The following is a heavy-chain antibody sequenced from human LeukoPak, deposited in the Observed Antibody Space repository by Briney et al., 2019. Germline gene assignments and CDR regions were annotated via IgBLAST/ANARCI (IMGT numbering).Heavy chain of an antibody. CDR1: GLTFSCYG. D-gene: IGHD3-16*01. V-gene: IGHV3-23*05. CDR3: AKDPLGGDETDY. CDR2: INNSGTRT. J-gene: IGHJ4*02. Sequence: GTLRLSCAASGLTFSCYGMTWVRQAPGRGLQWVSSINNSGTRTFYEDSVRGRFTISRDDSKNTIYLQMNSLRAEDTAIYYCAKDPLGGDETDYWGQGILVTVSS.